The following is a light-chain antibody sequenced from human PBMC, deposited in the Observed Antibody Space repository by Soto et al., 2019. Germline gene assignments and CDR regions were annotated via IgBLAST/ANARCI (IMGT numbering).Light chain of an antibody. CDR1: SSDVGGYNY. CDR3: TSYAGSNNFVV. J-gene: IGLJ2*01. Sequence: QSVLTQPPSASGAPGQSVTISCTGTSSDVGGYNYVSWYQQHPGKAPKLMIDEVTKRPSGVPDRFSGSKSGNTASLTVSGLQAEDEADYYCTSYAGSNNFVVFGGGTQLTVL. V-gene: IGLV2-8*01. CDR2: EVT.